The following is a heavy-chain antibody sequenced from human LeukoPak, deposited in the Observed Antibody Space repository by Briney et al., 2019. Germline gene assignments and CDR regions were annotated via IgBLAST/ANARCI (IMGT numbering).Heavy chain of an antibody. CDR2: INPSGGGT. CDR1: GYTFASYY. CDR3: ARGTHIWDFDL. V-gene: IGHV1-46*01. J-gene: IGHJ2*01. Sequence: ASVKVSCKSSGYTFASYYMHWVRQPPAQGLEWVGIINPSGGGTSYTQNFQGRVTMTRDTSTSTVYMGLSSLRSQDTAVYYCARGTHIWDFDLWGRGTLVTVSS. D-gene: IGHD1-14*01.